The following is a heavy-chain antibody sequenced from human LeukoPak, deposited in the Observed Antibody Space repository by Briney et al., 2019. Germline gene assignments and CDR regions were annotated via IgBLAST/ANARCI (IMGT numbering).Heavy chain of an antibody. CDR1: GGTFSSYT. Sequence: TVKVSCKASGGTFSSYTISWVRQAPGQGLEWMGRIIPILGIANYAQKFQGRVTITADKSTSTAYMELSSLRSEATAVYYCARDKGLLVVPAAIPFDPWGQGTLVTVSS. CDR2: IIPILGIA. CDR3: ARDKGLLVVPAAIPFDP. D-gene: IGHD2-2*01. J-gene: IGHJ5*02. V-gene: IGHV1-69*04.